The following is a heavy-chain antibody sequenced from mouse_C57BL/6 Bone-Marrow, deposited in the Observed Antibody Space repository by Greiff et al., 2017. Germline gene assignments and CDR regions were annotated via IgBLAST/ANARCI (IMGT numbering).Heavy chain of an antibody. J-gene: IGHJ1*03. Sequence: EVQLQQSGPELVKPGASVKISCKASGYTFTDYYMNWVKQSHGKSLEWIGDINPNNGGTSYNQKFKGKATLTVAKSSSTAYMELRSLTSEDSAVYYCARGLTTVDVWGTGTTVTVSS. D-gene: IGHD1-1*01. V-gene: IGHV1-26*01. CDR2: INPNNGGT. CDR3: ARGLTTVDV. CDR1: GYTFTDYY.